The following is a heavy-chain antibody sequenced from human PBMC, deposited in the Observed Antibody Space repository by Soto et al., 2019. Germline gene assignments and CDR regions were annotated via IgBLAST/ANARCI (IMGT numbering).Heavy chain of an antibody. CDR1: GFTFSSYS. J-gene: IGHJ4*02. CDR3: ARIGVVGATSPDY. Sequence: EVQLVESGGGLVQPGGSLRLSCEASGFTFSSYSMNWVRQAPGKGLEWVSYISSSSSTIYYADSVKGRFTISRDNAKNSLYLQMNSLRAEDTAVYYCARIGVVGATSPDYWGQGTLVTVSS. V-gene: IGHV3-48*01. D-gene: IGHD1-26*01. CDR2: ISSSSSTI.